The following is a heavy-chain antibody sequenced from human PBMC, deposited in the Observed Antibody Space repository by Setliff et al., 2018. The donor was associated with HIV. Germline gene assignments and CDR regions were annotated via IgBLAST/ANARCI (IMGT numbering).Heavy chain of an antibody. CDR2: LHISGNS. J-gene: IGHJ6*03. CDR1: GASISSNY. D-gene: IGHD4-17*01. Sequence: SETLSLTCTVSGASISSNYWSWIRQAAGKGLEWVGRLHISGNSNYSPSLKSRVNMSIDTSKNQFSLKVLSVTAADTAVYYCVKARVDGDYYYYYYMDVWGKGTTVTV. V-gene: IGHV4-4*07. CDR3: VKARVDGDYYYYYYMDV.